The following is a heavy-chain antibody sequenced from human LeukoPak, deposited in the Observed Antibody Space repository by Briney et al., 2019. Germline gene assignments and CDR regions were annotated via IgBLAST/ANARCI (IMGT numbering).Heavy chain of an antibody. V-gene: IGHV4-59*03. J-gene: IGHJ6*02. CDR1: GGSISGFY. CDR3: AKFGLYYNMDV. D-gene: IGHD3-16*01. Sequence: PSETLSLTRAVSGGSISGFYWTWIRQPPGKGLEFIGQIHYSGSNDYNPSLKSRITMSVDTSKNQFFLSLNSVTAADTAVYYCAKFGLYYNMDVWGQGTTVTVSS. CDR2: IHYSGSN.